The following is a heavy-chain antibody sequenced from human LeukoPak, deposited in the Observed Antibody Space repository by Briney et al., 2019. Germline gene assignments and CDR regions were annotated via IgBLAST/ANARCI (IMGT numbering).Heavy chain of an antibody. CDR3: ARVVRQWLVSFYYMDG. D-gene: IGHD6-19*01. V-gene: IGHV4-59*01. CDR2: IYYSGST. J-gene: IGHJ6*03. Sequence: PSETLSLTCTVSGGSISSYYWSWIRQPPGKGLEWIGYIYYSGSTNYNPSLKSRVTISVDTSKNQFSLKLSSVTAADTAVYYCARVVRQWLVSFYYMDGWGKGTTVTVSS. CDR1: GGSISSYY.